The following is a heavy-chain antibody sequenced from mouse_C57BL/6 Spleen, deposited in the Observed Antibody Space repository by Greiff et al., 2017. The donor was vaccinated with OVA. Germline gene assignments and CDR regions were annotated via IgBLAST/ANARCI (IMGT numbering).Heavy chain of an antibody. CDR2: IYPGGGST. D-gene: IGHD2-4*01. V-gene: IGHV1-63*01. CDR3: ARYDYDEAWFAY. CDR1: GYTFTNYW. Sequence: QVQLKESGAELVRPGTSVKMSCKASGYTFTNYWIGWATQRPGHGLEWIGGIYPGGGSTNYNEKFKGKATLTADKSSSPAYMQFSSLTSEDSAIYYCARYDYDEAWFAYWGQGTLGTVSA. J-gene: IGHJ3*01.